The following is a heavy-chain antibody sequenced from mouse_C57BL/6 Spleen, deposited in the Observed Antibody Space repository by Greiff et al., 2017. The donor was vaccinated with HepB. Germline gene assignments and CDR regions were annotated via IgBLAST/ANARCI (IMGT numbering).Heavy chain of an antibody. CDR1: GYSITSGYY. V-gene: IGHV3-6*01. CDR3: ARGYGNYVFDY. Sequence: EVQLVESGPGLVKPSQSLSLTCSVTGYSITSGYYWNWIRQFPGNKLEWMGYISYDGSNNYNPSLKNRISITRDTSKNQFFLKLNSVTTEDTATYYCARGYGNYVFDYWGQGTTLTVSS. CDR2: ISYDGSN. J-gene: IGHJ2*01. D-gene: IGHD2-10*02.